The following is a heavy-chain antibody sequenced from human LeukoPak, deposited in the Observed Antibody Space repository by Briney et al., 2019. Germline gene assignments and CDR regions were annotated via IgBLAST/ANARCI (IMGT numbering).Heavy chain of an antibody. D-gene: IGHD3-9*01. CDR3: AKVSVFSPLINEDT. CDR2: ISGSGGST. CDR1: GFTVSSNY. J-gene: IGHJ4*02. Sequence: PGGSLRLSCAASGFTVSSNYMSWVRQAPGKGLEWVSAISGSGGSTYYADSVKGRFTISRDNSKNTLYLQMNSLRAEDTAVYYCAKVSVFSPLINEDTWGQGTLVTVSS. V-gene: IGHV3-23*01.